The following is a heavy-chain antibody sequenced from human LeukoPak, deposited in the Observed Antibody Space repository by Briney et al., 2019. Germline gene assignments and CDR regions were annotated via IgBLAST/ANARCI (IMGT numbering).Heavy chain of an antibody. Sequence: PSETLSLTCTVSGGSISSYYWSWIRQPPGKGLEWIGYIYYGGSTNYNPSLKSRVTISVDTSKNQFSLKLSSVTAADTAVYYCARWHPYLYYFDYWGQGTLVTVSS. D-gene: IGHD2-2*01. CDR1: GGSISSYY. V-gene: IGHV4-59*01. CDR3: ARWHPYLYYFDY. J-gene: IGHJ4*02. CDR2: IYYGGST.